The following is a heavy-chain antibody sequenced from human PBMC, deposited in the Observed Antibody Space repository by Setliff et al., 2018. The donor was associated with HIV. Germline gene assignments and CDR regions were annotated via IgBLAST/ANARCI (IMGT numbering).Heavy chain of an antibody. CDR2: ISGESRRT. V-gene: IGHV3-23*01. CDR3: VKDSLGAMVPYYFQS. J-gene: IGHJ4*02. D-gene: IGHD5-18*01. CDR1: GFMFSDYA. Sequence: GGSLRLSCAASGFMFSDYAMSWVRQVPGKGLEWVSIISGESRRTSYAVSVKGRCTISRDTSRNTLYLQMNSLRAEDTAVYYCVKDSLGAMVPYYFQSWGQGTLVTVSS.